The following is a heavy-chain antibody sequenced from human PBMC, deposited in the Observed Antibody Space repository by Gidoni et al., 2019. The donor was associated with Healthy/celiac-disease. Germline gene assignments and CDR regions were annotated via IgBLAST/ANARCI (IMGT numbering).Heavy chain of an antibody. J-gene: IGHJ4*02. V-gene: IGHV3-30*04. CDR3: TGDSGSGYDLFIDY. Sequence: GLSWVAVISYDGSNKYYADSVKGRFTISRDNSKNTLYLKMNSLRAEDTAVYYCTGDSGSGYDLFIDYWGQGTLVTVSS. CDR2: ISYDGSNK. D-gene: IGHD5-12*01.